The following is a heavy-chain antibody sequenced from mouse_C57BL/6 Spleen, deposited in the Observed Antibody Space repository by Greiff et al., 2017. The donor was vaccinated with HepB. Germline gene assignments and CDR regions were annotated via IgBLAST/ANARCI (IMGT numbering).Heavy chain of an antibody. CDR1: GFTFSSYA. J-gene: IGHJ2*01. V-gene: IGHV5-4*01. Sequence: EVKLVESGGGLVKPGGSLKLSCAASGFTFSSYAMSWVRQTPEKRLEWVATISDGGSYTYYPDNVKGRFTISRDNAKNNLYLQMSHLKSEDTAMYYCARDYGSSSGDFDYWGQGTTLTVSS. CDR2: ISDGGSYT. CDR3: ARDYGSSSGDFDY. D-gene: IGHD1-1*01.